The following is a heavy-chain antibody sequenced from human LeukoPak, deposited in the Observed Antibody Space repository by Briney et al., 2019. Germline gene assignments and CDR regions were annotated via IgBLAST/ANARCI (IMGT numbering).Heavy chain of an antibody. Sequence: GESLKISCKGSGCSFTSYWIGWVRQMPGKGLECMGIIYPGDSDTRYSPSFQGQVTISADKSISTAYLQWSSLKASDTAMYYCARLGWTYCSSTSCSLATFDYWGQGTLVTVSS. CDR1: GCSFTSYW. J-gene: IGHJ4*02. D-gene: IGHD2-2*01. V-gene: IGHV5-51*01. CDR3: ARLGWTYCSSTSCSLATFDY. CDR2: IYPGDSDT.